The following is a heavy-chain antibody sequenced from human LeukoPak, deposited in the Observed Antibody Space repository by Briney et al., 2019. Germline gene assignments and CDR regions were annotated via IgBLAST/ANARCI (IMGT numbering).Heavy chain of an antibody. CDR1: GFTFSSYD. Sequence: QPGWSLRLSCAASGFTFSSYDMHWVRQATGKGLEWVSGIGTAGDTYYAGSVKGRFSISRENAKNSLYLQMNSLRAGDTAVYYCARWVTGAPGWYFDLWGRGTLVTVSS. J-gene: IGHJ2*01. CDR2: IGTAGDT. V-gene: IGHV3-13*04. CDR3: ARWVTGAPGWYFDL. D-gene: IGHD7-27*01.